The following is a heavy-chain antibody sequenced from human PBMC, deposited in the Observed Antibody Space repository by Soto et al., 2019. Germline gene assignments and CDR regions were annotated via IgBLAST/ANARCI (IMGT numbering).Heavy chain of an antibody. Sequence: QVQLQESGPGLVKPSQTLSLTCTVSGGSISSGDYYWSWIRQPPGKGLEWIGYIYYRGSTYYNPSLKSRVXIXVXMSKSQFSLKLSSVTAADTAVYYCATSPGLVTEFDYWGQGTLVTVSS. CDR1: GGSISSGDYY. J-gene: IGHJ4*02. CDR3: ATSPGLVTEFDY. CDR2: IYYRGST. D-gene: IGHD5-18*01. V-gene: IGHV4-30-4*01.